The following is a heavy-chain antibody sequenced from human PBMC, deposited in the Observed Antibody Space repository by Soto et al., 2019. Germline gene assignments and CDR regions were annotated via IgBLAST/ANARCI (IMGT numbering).Heavy chain of an antibody. CDR2: ISGGDGSP. Sequence: GSLPLSCADSGFTVSSYAMTWVRQAPGKGLEWVSAISGGDGSPSYADSVKGRFIISRDNSKNTLYLHMNRLRADDTAAYYCAKWHTYNYDSLAFSGFDCWGQGTQVTVSS. D-gene: IGHD3-16*01. J-gene: IGHJ4*02. CDR3: AKWHTYNYDSLAFSGFDC. CDR1: GFTVSSYA. V-gene: IGHV3-23*01.